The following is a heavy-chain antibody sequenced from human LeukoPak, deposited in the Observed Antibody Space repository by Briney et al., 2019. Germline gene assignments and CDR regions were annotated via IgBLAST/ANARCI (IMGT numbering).Heavy chain of an antibody. J-gene: IGHJ4*02. CDR3: ASQVVRGVVPYYFDF. CDR1: GGSINSSSYY. V-gene: IGHV4-39*01. Sequence: SETVSHTCTVSGGSINSSSYYWGWIRQPPAKVLEWIGSLYYSGRSYYNQSLSSRVTISVDTSKNQCSRKLSAVVAACTAVYYCASQVVRGVVPYYFDFWGQGTLVTVSS. CDR2: LYYSGRS. D-gene: IGHD3-10*01.